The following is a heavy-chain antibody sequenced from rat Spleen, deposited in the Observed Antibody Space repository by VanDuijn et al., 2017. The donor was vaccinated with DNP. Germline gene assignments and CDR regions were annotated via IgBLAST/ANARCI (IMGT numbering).Heavy chain of an antibody. Sequence: EVQLVESGGGLVQPGRSLKVSCAVSGFTFSNYDMTWIRQVPGKGLEWVASITSSGGGTFYPDSVKGRFTISRDNAKNTLYLQMNSLRSEDMATYYCARPHSNNYGGFAYWGQGTLVTVSS. J-gene: IGHJ3*01. CDR3: ARPHSNNYGGFAY. D-gene: IGHD1-10*01. CDR2: ITSSGGGT. V-gene: IGHV5S13*01. CDR1: GFTFSNYD.